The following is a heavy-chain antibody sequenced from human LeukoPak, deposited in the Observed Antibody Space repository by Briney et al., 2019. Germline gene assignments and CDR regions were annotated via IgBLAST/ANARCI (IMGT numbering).Heavy chain of an antibody. CDR3: ARVGSGRYAWRGYYYYYMDV. V-gene: IGHV1-8*01. J-gene: IGHJ6*03. Sequence: ASVTVSCKASGYTFTSYDINWVRQATGQGLEWVGLMNPNSGNTGYAQKFQGRVTMTRNTSISTAYMELSSLRSEDTAVYYCARVGSGRYAWRGYYYYYMDVWGKGTTVTVSS. CDR1: GYTFTSYD. CDR2: MNPNSGNT. D-gene: IGHD1-26*01.